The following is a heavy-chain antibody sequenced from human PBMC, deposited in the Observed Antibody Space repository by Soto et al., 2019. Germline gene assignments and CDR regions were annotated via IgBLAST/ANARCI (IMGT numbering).Heavy chain of an antibody. D-gene: IGHD6-6*01. Sequence: GGSLRLSCAASGFTFSSYAMHWVRQAPGKGLEWVAVISYDGSNKYYADSVKGRFTISRDNSKNTLYLQMNSLRAEDTAVYYCARGEARIAARPGGMDVWGQGTTVTVSS. J-gene: IGHJ6*02. CDR2: ISYDGSNK. CDR1: GFTFSSYA. V-gene: IGHV3-30-3*01. CDR3: ARGEARIAARPGGMDV.